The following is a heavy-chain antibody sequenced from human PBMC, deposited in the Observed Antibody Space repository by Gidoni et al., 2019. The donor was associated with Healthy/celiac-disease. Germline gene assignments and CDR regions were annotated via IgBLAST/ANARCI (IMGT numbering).Heavy chain of an antibody. V-gene: IGHV2-70*01. CDR3: ARISIWGVARNYGMDV. CDR1: GFSLRTSGMC. CDR2: IDWDDDK. Sequence: QVTLRESGPALVKPTQTLTLTCTFSGFSLRTSGMCVSWIRQPPGKALEWLALIDWDDDKYYSTSLKTRLTISKDTSKNQVVLTMTNMDPVDTATYYCARISIWGVARNYGMDVWGQGTTVTVSS. J-gene: IGHJ6*02. D-gene: IGHD3-10*01.